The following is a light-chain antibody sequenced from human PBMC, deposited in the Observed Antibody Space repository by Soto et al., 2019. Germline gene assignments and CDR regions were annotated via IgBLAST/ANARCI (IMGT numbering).Light chain of an antibody. J-gene: IGKJ1*01. CDR2: LGS. Sequence: IVMTQSPLSLPVTPGEPASISCRSSQSLLYTNGYSYLDWYLQKPGQSPQLLIYLGSNRASGVPDRFSGSGSGTDFTLKISRVEAEDVGVYYCMQALQAWTFGQGTKVEIK. CDR1: QSLLYTNGYSY. CDR3: MQALQAWT. V-gene: IGKV2-28*01.